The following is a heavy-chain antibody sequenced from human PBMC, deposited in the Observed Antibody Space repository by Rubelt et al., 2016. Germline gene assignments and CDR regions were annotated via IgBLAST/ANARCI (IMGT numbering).Heavy chain of an antibody. CDR3: ARAPLPVRGVIMTPTH. Sequence: QVQLVQSGAEVKKPGASVKVSCKASGYTFTSYGISWVRQAPGQGLEWMGWISAYNGNTNYAQKFPGRVTMTTDTSTSTAYMGLRSLRSDDTAVYYCARAPLPVRGVIMTPTHWGQGTLVTVSS. CDR2: ISAYNGNT. V-gene: IGHV1-18*01. J-gene: IGHJ4*02. CDR1: GYTFTSYG. D-gene: IGHD3-10*01.